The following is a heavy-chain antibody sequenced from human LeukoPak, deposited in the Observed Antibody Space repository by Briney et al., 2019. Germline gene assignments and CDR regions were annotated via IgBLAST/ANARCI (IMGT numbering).Heavy chain of an antibody. J-gene: IGHJ4*02. CDR2: INPNSGGT. CDR3: ARDHDDILTGYYMADY. V-gene: IGHV1-2*02. CDR1: GYTFTGYY. Sequence: ASVKVSCKASGYTFTGYYMHWVRQAPGQGLEWMGWINPNSGGTNYAQKFQGRVTMTRDTSISTAYMELSRLRSDDTAVYYCARDHDDILTGYYMADYWGQGTLVTVSS. D-gene: IGHD3-9*01.